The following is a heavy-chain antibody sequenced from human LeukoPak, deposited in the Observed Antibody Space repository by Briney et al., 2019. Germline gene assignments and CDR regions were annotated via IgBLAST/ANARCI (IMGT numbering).Heavy chain of an antibody. CDR3: ARGYSSSWHHYYYYMDV. V-gene: IGHV3-7*01. CDR2: IKQDGSEK. D-gene: IGHD6-13*01. Sequence: GGSLRLSCAASGFTFSSYWMSWVRQAPGKGLEWVANIKQDGSEKYYVDSVKGRFTISRDNAKNSLYLQMNSLRAEDTAVYYCARGYSSSWHHYYYYMDVWGKGTTVTVSS. J-gene: IGHJ6*03. CDR1: GFTFSSYW.